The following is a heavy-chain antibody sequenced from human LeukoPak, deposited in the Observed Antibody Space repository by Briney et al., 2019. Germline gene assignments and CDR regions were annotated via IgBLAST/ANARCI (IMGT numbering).Heavy chain of an antibody. Sequence: ASVKVSCKASGYTFTSYGIGWVRQAPGQGLEWMGWISAYNGNTNYAQKLQGRVTMTTDTSTSTAYMELRSLRSDDTAVYYCARASYCSGGSCYSSPDYWGQGTLVTVSS. J-gene: IGHJ4*02. CDR2: ISAYNGNT. CDR3: ARASYCSGGSCYSSPDY. CDR1: GYTFTSYG. V-gene: IGHV1-18*01. D-gene: IGHD2-15*01.